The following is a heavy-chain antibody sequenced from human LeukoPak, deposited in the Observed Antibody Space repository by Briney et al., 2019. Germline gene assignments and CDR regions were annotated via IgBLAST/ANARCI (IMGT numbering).Heavy chain of an antibody. D-gene: IGHD5-12*01. CDR3: AREGGYVFVN. Sequence: PGGSLRLSWAVSGLTVSRNYMSWVRQPPGKGLEWVSVIYSGGSTDYADSVKGRFTISRDNSKNTVYLQMNSLRPEDTAMYYCAREGGYVFVNWGQGTLVTVSS. J-gene: IGHJ4*02. CDR1: GLTVSRNY. CDR2: IYSGGST. V-gene: IGHV3-53*01.